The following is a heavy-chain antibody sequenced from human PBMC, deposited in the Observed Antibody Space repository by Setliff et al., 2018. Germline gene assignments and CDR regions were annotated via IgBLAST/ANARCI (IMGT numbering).Heavy chain of an antibody. J-gene: IGHJ4*02. CDR3: AKECTFRGYFDWLLCTAIDY. V-gene: IGHV3-23*01. CDR1: GFTFSSYA. D-gene: IGHD3-9*01. Sequence: GGSLRLSCAASGFTFSSYAMSWVRQAPGKGLGWASASSGSGGSTYYADSVKGRFTISRDNSKNTLYLQMNRLRAEDTALYYCAKECTFRGYFDWLLCTAIDYWGQGTLVTVSS. CDR2: SSGSGGST.